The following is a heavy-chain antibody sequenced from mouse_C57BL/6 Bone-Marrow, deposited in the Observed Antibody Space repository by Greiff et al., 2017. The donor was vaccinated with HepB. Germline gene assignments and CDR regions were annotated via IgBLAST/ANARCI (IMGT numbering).Heavy chain of an antibody. D-gene: IGHD2-5*01. CDR3: ARNPAYYSNYVGAMDY. V-gene: IGHV1-64*01. CDR1: GYTFTSYW. Sequence: QVQLQQPGAELVKPGASVKLSCKASGYTFTSYWMHWVKQRPGQGLEWIVMIHPNSGSTNYNEKFKSKATLTVDKSSSTAYMQLSSLTSEDSAVYYCARNPAYYSNYVGAMDYWGQGTSVTVSS. CDR2: IHPNSGST. J-gene: IGHJ4*01.